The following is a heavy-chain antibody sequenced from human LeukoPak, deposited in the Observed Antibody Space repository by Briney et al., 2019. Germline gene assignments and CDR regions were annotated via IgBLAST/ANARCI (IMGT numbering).Heavy chain of an antibody. J-gene: IGHJ4*02. V-gene: IGHV1-46*01. CDR2: INPSGGST. CDR1: GYTFTSYC. CDR3: SKHVYTVSSLDDF. D-gene: IGHD2-2*02. Sequence: ASVKVSCKATGYTFTSYCINWVRQAPGQGLEWMGIINPSGGSTTYAPKFQGRVTITRDTTTSTVYMVLSRLRSEDTGVDYCSKHVYTVSSLDDFWGQGTLVTVSS.